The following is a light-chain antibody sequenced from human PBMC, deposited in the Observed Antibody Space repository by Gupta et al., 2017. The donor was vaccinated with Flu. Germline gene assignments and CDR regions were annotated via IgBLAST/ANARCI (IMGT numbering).Light chain of an antibody. Sequence: QSVLTQPPSASGTPGQRVTISCSGSISNIGANPVYWYQQHPETTPKLLVSYSKRRPSGGPDHFSGSETGSSASLAISGLQSDDEDAYYCEAWDDSLNGPNWVFGGGTKLTVL. CDR3: EAWDDSLNGPNWV. V-gene: IGLV1-44*01. CDR2: YSK. J-gene: IGLJ3*02. CDR1: ISNIGANP.